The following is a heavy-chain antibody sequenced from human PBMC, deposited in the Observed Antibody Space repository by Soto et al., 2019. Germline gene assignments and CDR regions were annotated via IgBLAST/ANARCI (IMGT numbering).Heavy chain of an antibody. Sequence: GQSLKISCKGSGYSFTSYWIGWVRQMPGKGLEWMGIIYPGDSDTRYSPSFQGQVTISADKSISTAYLQWSSLKASDTAMYYCARCLGDCSGGSGYRLGYYYGMDVWGQGTTVTV. D-gene: IGHD2-15*01. V-gene: IGHV5-51*01. CDR3: ARCLGDCSGGSGYRLGYYYGMDV. CDR2: IYPGDSDT. J-gene: IGHJ6*02. CDR1: GYSFTSYW.